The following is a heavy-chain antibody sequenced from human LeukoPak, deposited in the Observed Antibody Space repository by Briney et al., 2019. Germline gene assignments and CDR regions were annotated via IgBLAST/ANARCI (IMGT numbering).Heavy chain of an antibody. CDR1: GFTFSSYG. CDR2: IWYDGSNK. V-gene: IGHV3-33*01. J-gene: IGHJ4*02. CDR3: ARSMDYSNYIFDY. Sequence: GRSLRLSCAASGFTFSSYGMHWVRQAPGKGLERVAVIWYDGSNKYYADSVKGRFTISRDNSKNTLYLQMNSLRAEDTAVYYCARSMDYSNYIFDYWGQGTLVTVSS. D-gene: IGHD4-11*01.